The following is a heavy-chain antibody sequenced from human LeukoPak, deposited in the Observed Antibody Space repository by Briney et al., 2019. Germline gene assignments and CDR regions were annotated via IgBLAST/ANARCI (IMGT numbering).Heavy chain of an antibody. CDR1: GYTFTGYY. CDR3: ARGRGPRIAEYFQH. CDR2: INPNSGGT. J-gene: IGHJ1*01. V-gene: IGHV1-2*02. Sequence: GASVKVSCKASGYTFTGYYMHWVRQAPGQGLERMGWINPNSGGTNYAQKFQGRVTMTRDTSISTAYMELSRLRSEDTAVYYCARGRGPRIAEYFQHWGQGTLVTVSS.